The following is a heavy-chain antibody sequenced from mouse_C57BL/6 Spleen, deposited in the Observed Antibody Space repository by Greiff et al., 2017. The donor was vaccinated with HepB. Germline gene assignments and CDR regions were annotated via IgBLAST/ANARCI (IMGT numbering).Heavy chain of an antibody. Sequence: QVQLQQPGAELVRPGSSVKLSCKASGYTFTSYWMHWVKQRPIQGLEWIGNIDPSDSETHYNQKFKDKATLTVDKSSSTAYMQLSSLTSEDSAVYYCAQGGYDRDFDYWGQGTTLTVSS. J-gene: IGHJ2*01. CDR1: GYTFTSYW. D-gene: IGHD2-3*01. CDR2: IDPSDSET. CDR3: AQGGYDRDFDY. V-gene: IGHV1-52*01.